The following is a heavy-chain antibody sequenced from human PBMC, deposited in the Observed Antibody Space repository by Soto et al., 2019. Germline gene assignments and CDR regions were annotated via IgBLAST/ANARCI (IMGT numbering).Heavy chain of an antibody. Sequence: PGGSLRLSCAASGFTFSSYAMSWVRQAPGKGLEWVSTISGSGGSTYYADSVKGRFTISRDNSKDTLYLQMNSLRAEDTAVYYCAKDQGYQLLIQTFDYWGQGTLVTVSS. CDR2: ISGSGGST. J-gene: IGHJ4*02. V-gene: IGHV3-23*01. CDR3: AKDQGYQLLIQTFDY. D-gene: IGHD2-2*01. CDR1: GFTFSSYA.